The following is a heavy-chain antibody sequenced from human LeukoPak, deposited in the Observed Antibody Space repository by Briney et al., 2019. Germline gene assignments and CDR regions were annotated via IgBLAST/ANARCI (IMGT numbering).Heavy chain of an antibody. CDR1: GFTFSSYA. CDR2: ISGSGAGT. CDR3: AKGSSGSYYGSIDY. D-gene: IGHD3-10*01. V-gene: IGHV3-23*01. Sequence: GGSLRLSCAASGFTFSSYAMSWVRQAPGKGLEWVSGISGSGAGTYYADYVKGRFTMSRDNSKKMMYLQMNSLRAEDTAVYYCAKGSSGSYYGSIDYWGQGTLVTVSS. J-gene: IGHJ4*02.